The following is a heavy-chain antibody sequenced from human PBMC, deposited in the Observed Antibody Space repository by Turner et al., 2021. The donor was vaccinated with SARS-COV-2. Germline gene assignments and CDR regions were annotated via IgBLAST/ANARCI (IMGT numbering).Heavy chain of an antibody. Sequence: EVQLVESGGGLVKPGGSRRLSCEASGFTFSSYSMNWVRQAPGKGLEWVSSSSSSRSYIYYADSVKGRFTISRDNAKNSLYLQMNSLRAEDTAVYYCARDPGYSGYDYWQNTEFFDYWGQGTLVTVSS. CDR1: GFTFSSYS. CDR2: SSSSRSYI. D-gene: IGHD5-12*01. J-gene: IGHJ4*02. CDR3: ARDPGYSGYDYWQNTEFFDY. V-gene: IGHV3-21*01.